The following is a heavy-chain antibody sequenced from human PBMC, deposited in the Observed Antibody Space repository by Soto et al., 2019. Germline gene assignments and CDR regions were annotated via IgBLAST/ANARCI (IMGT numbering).Heavy chain of an antibody. Sequence: QVQLVESGGGVVQPGTSLRLSCAASGFTFKNYGMHCVRQAPGKGLERVAVIWYDGSKTYYADAVTGRFPISGDDSNNTRVVQFNFLRVEDTSMYYCAKDTGVDAVDLDYWGQGTLVTVSS. J-gene: IGHJ4*02. CDR2: IWYDGSKT. CDR1: GFTFKNYG. D-gene: IGHD1-1*01. CDR3: AKDTGVDAVDLDY. V-gene: IGHV3-33*06.